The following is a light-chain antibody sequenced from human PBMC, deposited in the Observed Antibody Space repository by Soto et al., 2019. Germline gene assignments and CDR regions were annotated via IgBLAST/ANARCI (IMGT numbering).Light chain of an antibody. J-gene: IGKJ2*01. Sequence: DIQMTQSPSTLSASVGDRVTITCRASRSIDYWLAWYQQKPGTAPKLLIYKTFNLKSGVPSRFSGSGSGTEFTLTISSLQPEDFATYYCQQYSGSSTFGQGTNLEIK. CDR2: KTF. CDR3: QQYSGSST. V-gene: IGKV1-5*03. CDR1: RSIDYW.